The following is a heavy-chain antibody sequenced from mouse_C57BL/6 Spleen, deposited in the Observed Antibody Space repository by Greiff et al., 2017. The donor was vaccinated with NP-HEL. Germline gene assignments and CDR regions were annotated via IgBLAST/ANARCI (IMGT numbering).Heavy chain of an antibody. CDR2: IDPSDSYT. Sequence: QVQLQQPGAELVKPGASVKLSCKASGYTFTSYWMQWVKQRPGQGLEWIGEIDPSDSYTNYNQKFKGKATLTVDTSSSTAYMQLSSLTSEDSAVYYCARPWDYWGQGTTLTVSS. CDR3: ARPWDY. V-gene: IGHV1-50*01. CDR1: GYTFTSYW. J-gene: IGHJ2*01.